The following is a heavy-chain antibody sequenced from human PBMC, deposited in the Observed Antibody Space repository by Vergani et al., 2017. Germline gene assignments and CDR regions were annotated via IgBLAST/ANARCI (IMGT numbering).Heavy chain of an antibody. CDR1: GYSLSRGYY. D-gene: IGHD3-16*01. J-gene: IGHJ3*02. CDR3: ARQFWVSQGVGAFET. Sequence: QVQLQESGPGLVKPSETLSLTCSVSGYSLSRGYYWGWIRQPPGKGLEWIATVFHSGSAYYNPSLRRRVTISVETSKNQFSLRLTILTAADTAVYYCARQFWVSQGVGAFETWGRGTEVSVSS. CDR2: VFHSGSA. V-gene: IGHV4-38-2*02.